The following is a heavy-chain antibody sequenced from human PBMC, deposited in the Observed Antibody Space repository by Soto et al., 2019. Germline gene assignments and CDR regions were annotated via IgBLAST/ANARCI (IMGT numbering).Heavy chain of an antibody. V-gene: IGHV4-59*01. CDR2: IYSRGNT. Sequence: QVQLQESGPGLVKPSETLSLICTVSGGSISSSYWSWIRQPPGRGLEWIGDIYSRGNTNYNPSLESRFTISMDTSKKQFSLKVTSVTAADTAVYYCGRYAGYVDSWGQGTLVTVSS. CDR3: GRYAGYVDS. D-gene: IGHD2-15*01. CDR1: GGSISSSY. J-gene: IGHJ4*02.